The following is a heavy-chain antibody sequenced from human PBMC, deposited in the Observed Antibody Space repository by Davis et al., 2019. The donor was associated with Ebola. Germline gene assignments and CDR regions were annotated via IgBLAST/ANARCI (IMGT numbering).Heavy chain of an antibody. V-gene: IGHV4-30-2*01. D-gene: IGHD3-16*01. CDR1: GGSISSGGYS. CDR3: ARGVGAAYGMDV. CDR2: IYHSGST. Sequence: LRLSCAVSGGSISSGGYSWSWIRQPPGKGLEWIGYIYHSGSTYYNPSLKSRVTISVDRSKNQFSLKLSSVTAADTAVYYCARGVGAAYGMDVWGKGTTVTVSS. J-gene: IGHJ6*04.